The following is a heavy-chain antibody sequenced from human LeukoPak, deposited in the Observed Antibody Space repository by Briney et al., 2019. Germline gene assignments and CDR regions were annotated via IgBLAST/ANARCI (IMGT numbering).Heavy chain of an antibody. V-gene: IGHV3-74*01. J-gene: IGHJ5*02. D-gene: IGHD1-1*01. CDR1: GFTFSSYW. Sequence: PGGSLRLSCAASGFTFSSYWMHWVRQAPGKGLVWVSRINTDGSSTSYADSVKGRFTISRDNPGNVVYLQMDSLRAEDTAVYYCSRVAQSGPTGWFDPWGQGTPVTVSS. CDR3: SRVAQSGPTGWFDP. CDR2: INTDGSST.